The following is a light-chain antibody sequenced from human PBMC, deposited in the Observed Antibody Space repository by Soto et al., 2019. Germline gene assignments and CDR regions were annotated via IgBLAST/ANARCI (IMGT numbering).Light chain of an antibody. Sequence: DVHMNQSPSTLSASVGDRVTITCRASESIATWLAWYQQKPGKAPKLLIYDASRLESGVPSRFSGGGSGREFTLTISGLQPDDFTTYYCHQYNSFFGQGTKVDIK. CDR2: DAS. CDR1: ESIATW. CDR3: HQYNSF. J-gene: IGKJ2*01. V-gene: IGKV1-5*01.